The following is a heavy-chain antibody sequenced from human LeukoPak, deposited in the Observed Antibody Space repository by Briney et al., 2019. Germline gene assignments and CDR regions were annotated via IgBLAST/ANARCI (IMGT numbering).Heavy chain of an antibody. CDR2: INPSGGST. Sequence: ASVKVSCKASGYTFTTYYMHWVRQAPGQGLEWMGIINPSGGSTSYAQKFQGRVTMTRDTSTSTVYMELSSLRSEDTAVYYCARDPWGRGYCSTTSCQNLGGNEAFDIWGQGTMVTVSS. V-gene: IGHV1-46*01. J-gene: IGHJ3*02. CDR1: GYTFTTYY. CDR3: ARDPWGRGYCSTTSCQNLGGNEAFDI. D-gene: IGHD2-2*01.